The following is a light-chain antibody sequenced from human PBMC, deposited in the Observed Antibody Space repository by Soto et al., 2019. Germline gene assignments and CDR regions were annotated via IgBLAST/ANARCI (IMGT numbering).Light chain of an antibody. J-gene: IGLJ2*01. Sequence: QSALTQPASVSGSPGQSITISCTGTSSDVGSYNLVSWYQQHPGKAPKLIIYEGNKRPSGVSNRFSGSKSGNTASLTISGLQAEDEADYYCCSYAGSTIFGGGTKLTVL. CDR2: EGN. V-gene: IGLV2-23*01. CDR3: CSYAGSTI. CDR1: SSDVGSYNL.